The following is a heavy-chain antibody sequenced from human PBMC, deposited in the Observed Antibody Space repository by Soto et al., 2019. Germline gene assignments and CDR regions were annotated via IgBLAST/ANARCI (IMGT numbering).Heavy chain of an antibody. CDR1: GFTFSSYW. CDR3: ARGYSGSGSPL. J-gene: IGHJ4*01. CDR2: ITSDGSST. V-gene: IGHV3-74*01. Sequence: GGSLRLSCEASGFTFSSYWMYWVRQAPGKGLMWVSRITSDGSSTTYADSVKGRFSISRDNAKNTLYLQMNSLRAEDTAVYYCARGYSGSGSPLWGQGTLVTVSS. D-gene: IGHD3-10*01.